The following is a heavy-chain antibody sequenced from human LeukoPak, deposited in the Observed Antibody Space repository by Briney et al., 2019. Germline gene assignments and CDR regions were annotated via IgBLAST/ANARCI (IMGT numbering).Heavy chain of an antibody. D-gene: IGHD6-6*01. CDR1: GDSVRNYY. J-gene: IGHJ4*02. Sequence: SETLSLTCTVSGDSVRNYYWSWIRQPPGKGLEWIGYIYYRGNTNYNPSLKSRVIISIDTSRNQFSLKMSSVTAADTAVYFCARDSPPQYASSSAGFDYWGQGALVTVSS. CDR3: ARDSPPQYASSSAGFDY. CDR2: IYYRGNT. V-gene: IGHV4-59*02.